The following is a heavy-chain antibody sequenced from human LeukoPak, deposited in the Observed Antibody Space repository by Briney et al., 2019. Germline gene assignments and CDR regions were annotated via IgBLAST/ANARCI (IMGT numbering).Heavy chain of an antibody. CDR2: INPNSGGT. J-gene: IGHJ4*02. V-gene: IGHV1-2*06. Sequence: ASVKVSCKASGYTFTGYYMHWVRQAPGQGLEWMGRINPNSGGTNYAQKLQGRVTMTTDTSTSTAYMELRSLRSDDTAVYYCARLVARGYFDYWGQGTLVTVSS. D-gene: IGHD5-12*01. CDR3: ARLVARGYFDY. CDR1: GYTFTGYY.